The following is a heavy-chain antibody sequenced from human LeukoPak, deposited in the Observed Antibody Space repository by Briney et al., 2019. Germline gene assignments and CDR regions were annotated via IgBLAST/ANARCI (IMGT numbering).Heavy chain of an antibody. CDR2: IYYSGST. J-gene: IGHJ4*02. Sequence: SETLSLTCTVSGGSISSSSYYWGWIRQPPGKGLEWIGSIYYSGSTYYNPSLKSRVTISVDTSKNQFSLKLSSVTAADTAVYYCAREGGTLGYCSGGSCYIDYWGQGTLVTVSS. D-gene: IGHD2-15*01. CDR3: AREGGTLGYCSGGSCYIDY. V-gene: IGHV4-39*07. CDR1: GGSISSSSYY.